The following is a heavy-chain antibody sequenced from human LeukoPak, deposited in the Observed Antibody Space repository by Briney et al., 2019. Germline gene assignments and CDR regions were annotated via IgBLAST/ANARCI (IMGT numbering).Heavy chain of an antibody. D-gene: IGHD6-13*01. J-gene: IGHJ4*02. CDR2: IYYSGST. Sequence: SETLSLTCTVSGGSINSGGYSWNWIRQHPGKGLEWIGYIYYSGSTNYNPSLKSRVTISVDTSKNQFSLKLSSVTAADTAVYYCARGSGGIAAAGPVDYWGQGTLVTVSS. CDR1: GGSINSGGYS. V-gene: IGHV4-61*08. CDR3: ARGSGGIAAAGPVDY.